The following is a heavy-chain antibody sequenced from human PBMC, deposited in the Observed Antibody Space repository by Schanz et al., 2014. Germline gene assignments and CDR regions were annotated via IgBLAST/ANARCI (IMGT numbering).Heavy chain of an antibody. CDR1: GNTLSAYY. CDR3: ARTASHDVWRGYIPHYAFDL. V-gene: IGHV1-2*02. CDR2: IDPNSGGT. Sequence: QVHLVQSGVEVKKTGASVKVSCKASGNTLSAYYIHWIRQAPGQGLEWMGWIDPNSGGTNYAQKFQGRVTMTSDTSITTVYMEVNSLTSDDTAVFYCARTASHDVWRGYIPHYAFDLWGQGTVVIVSS. D-gene: IGHD3-3*01. J-gene: IGHJ3*01.